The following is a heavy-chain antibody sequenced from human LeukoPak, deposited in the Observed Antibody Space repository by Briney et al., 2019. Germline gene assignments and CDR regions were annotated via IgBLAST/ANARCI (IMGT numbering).Heavy chain of an antibody. CDR3: ARAYCGGDCPLWY. CDR1: GFTVSSNY. D-gene: IGHD2-21*02. V-gene: IGHV3-53*01. Sequence: GGSLRLSCAASGFTVSSNYMNWVRQAPGKGLEWVSVIYSGGSTYYADSVKGRFTISRDNSKNTLYLQMNSLRAEDTAVYYCARAYCGGDCPLWYWGQGTLVTVSS. CDR2: IYSGGST. J-gene: IGHJ4*02.